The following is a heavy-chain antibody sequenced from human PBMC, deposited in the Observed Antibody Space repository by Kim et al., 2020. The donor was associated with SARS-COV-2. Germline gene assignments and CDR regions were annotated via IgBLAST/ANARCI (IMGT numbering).Heavy chain of an antibody. Sequence: SETLSLTCAVYGGSFSGYYWSWIRQPPGKGLEWIGEINHSGSTNYNPSLKSRVTISVDTSKNQFSLKLSSVTAADTAVYYCARGLQWNVVWFDPWGQGTLVTVSS. V-gene: IGHV4-34*01. CDR3: ARGLQWNVVWFDP. D-gene: IGHD1-1*01. CDR2: INHSGST. J-gene: IGHJ5*02. CDR1: GGSFSGYY.